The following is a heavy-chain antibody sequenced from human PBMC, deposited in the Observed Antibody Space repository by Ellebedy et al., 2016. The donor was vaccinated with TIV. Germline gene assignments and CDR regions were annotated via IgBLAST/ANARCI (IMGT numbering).Heavy chain of an antibody. V-gene: IGHV3-15*07. CDR1: GFTFANAW. CDR3: LTELLGWEHYGDLY. Sequence: PGGSLRLSCAASGFTFANAWMNWVRQAPGKGLEWVGRIKSNVLGATTDYAAPVKGRFTISRDDSQNTLDLQMSSLKTEDTAVYYCLTELLGWEHYGDLYWGQGTLVTVSS. J-gene: IGHJ4*02. CDR2: IKSNVLGATT. D-gene: IGHD1/OR15-1a*01.